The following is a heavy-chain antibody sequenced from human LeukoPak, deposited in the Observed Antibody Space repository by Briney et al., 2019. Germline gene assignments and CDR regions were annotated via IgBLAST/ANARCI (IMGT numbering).Heavy chain of an antibody. CDR1: ECSFSSYW. Sequence: GESLKISCKGSECSFSSYWIGWVRQMPGKGLEWMGIIYPGDSDTRYSPSFQGQVTISADKTISTAYLQWSSLEASDTAIYYCARKKTSAGPDFDYWGQGTLVTVSS. CDR3: ARKKTSAGPDFDY. V-gene: IGHV5-51*01. J-gene: IGHJ4*02. D-gene: IGHD6-13*01. CDR2: IYPGDSDT.